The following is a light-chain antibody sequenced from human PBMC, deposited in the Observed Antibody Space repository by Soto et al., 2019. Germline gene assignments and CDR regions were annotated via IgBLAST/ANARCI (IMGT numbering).Light chain of an antibody. CDR3: MQALQTPRT. V-gene: IGKV2-28*01. Sequence: DIVMTQSPLSLPVTPGEPASISCRSSQSLLHSNGYNYLDWYLQKPGQSPQLLIYLGSNRASGVPNRFSGCGSGTVFTLKISRVEAEDVGVYYCMQALQTPRTFCQGTKVEI. CDR1: QSLLHSNGYNY. J-gene: IGKJ1*01. CDR2: LGS.